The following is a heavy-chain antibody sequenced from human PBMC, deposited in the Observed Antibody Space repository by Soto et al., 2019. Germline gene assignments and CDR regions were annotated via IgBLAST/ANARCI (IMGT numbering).Heavy chain of an antibody. CDR1: GFTFSSYA. CDR3: AKDLLGLLWFGEHGYFDY. V-gene: IGHV3-23*01. D-gene: IGHD3-10*01. Sequence: PGGSLRLSCAASGFTFSSYAMSWVRQAPGKGLEWVSAISGSGGSTYYADSVKGRFTISRDNSKNTLYLQMNSLRVEDTAVYYCAKDLLGLLWFGEHGYFDYWGQGTLVTVSS. J-gene: IGHJ4*02. CDR2: ISGSGGST.